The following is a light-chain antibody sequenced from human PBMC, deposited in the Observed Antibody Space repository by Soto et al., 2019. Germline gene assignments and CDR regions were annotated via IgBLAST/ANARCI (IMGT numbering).Light chain of an antibody. Sequence: DIQMTQSPSTLSASVGDRVTITCRASQSISSWLAWYQQKRGKAPKLLIYKASSLESGVPSRFSGSGYGTEFTLTISSLQPDDFANYYCQQYNTSPYTFGQGNKLEIK. J-gene: IGKJ2*01. CDR3: QQYNTSPYT. V-gene: IGKV1-5*03. CDR2: KAS. CDR1: QSISSW.